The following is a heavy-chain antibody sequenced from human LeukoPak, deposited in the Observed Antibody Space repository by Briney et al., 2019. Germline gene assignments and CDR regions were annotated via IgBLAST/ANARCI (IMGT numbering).Heavy chain of an antibody. Sequence: SETLSLTCAVYGGSFSGYYWSWIRHPPGKGLGWIGEINHSGSTNYNPSLKSRVTISVDTSKNQFSLKLSSVTAADTAVYYCARDGTYYDILTGYLYYFDYWGQGTLVTVSS. V-gene: IGHV4-34*01. CDR1: GGSFSGYY. CDR2: INHSGST. D-gene: IGHD3-9*01. J-gene: IGHJ4*02. CDR3: ARDGTYYDILTGYLYYFDY.